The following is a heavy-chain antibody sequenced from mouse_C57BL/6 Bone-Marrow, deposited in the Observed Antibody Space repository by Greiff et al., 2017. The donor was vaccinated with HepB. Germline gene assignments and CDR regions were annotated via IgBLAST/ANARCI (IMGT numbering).Heavy chain of an antibody. D-gene: IGHD1-1*01. CDR2: IRLKSDNYAT. V-gene: IGHV6-3*01. CDR1: GFTFSNYW. CDR3: TGGGYYYGSSSFYWYFDV. J-gene: IGHJ1*03. Sequence: EVKLEESGGGLVQPGGSMKLSCVASGFTFSNYWMNWVRQSPEKGLEWVAQIRLKSDNYATHYAESVKGRFTISRDDSKSSVYLQMNNLRAEDTGIYYCTGGGYYYGSSSFYWYFDVWGTGTTVTVSS.